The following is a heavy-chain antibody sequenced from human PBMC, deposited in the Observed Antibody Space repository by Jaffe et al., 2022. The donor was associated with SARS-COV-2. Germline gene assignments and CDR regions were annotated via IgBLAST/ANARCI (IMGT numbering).Heavy chain of an antibody. CDR3: ARRPLYCSFGAYCHVDGFDI. V-gene: IGHV4-39*01. J-gene: IGHJ3*02. D-gene: IGHD2-15*01. CDR1: GGSISNSRSY. CDR2: VYYDGRST. Sequence: QPQLQQSGPGLVKPSETLSLTCTVSGGSISNSRSYWGWIRQPPGKGLEWIGSVYYDGRSTYYNPSLKSRVTISVDTSKTQFSLKLSSVTATDTAVYYCARRPLYCSFGAYCHVDGFDIWGQGTKVTVSS.